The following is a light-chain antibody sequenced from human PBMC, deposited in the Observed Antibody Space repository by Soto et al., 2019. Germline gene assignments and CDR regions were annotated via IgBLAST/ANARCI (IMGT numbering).Light chain of an antibody. CDR2: EVT. Sequence: QSALTQPPSASGSPGQSVTISCTGTSSDVGANNYVSWYQQHPGKAPKLMIYEVTKRPSGVPDRFSGSKSGNTASLTVSWLQAEDEADYYCSSYAGPNRVFGTGTKLTVL. CDR3: SSYAGPNRV. V-gene: IGLV2-8*01. J-gene: IGLJ1*01. CDR1: SSDVGANNY.